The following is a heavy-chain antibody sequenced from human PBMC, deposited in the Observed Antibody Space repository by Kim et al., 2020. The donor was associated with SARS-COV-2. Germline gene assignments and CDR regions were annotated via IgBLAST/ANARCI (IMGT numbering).Heavy chain of an antibody. CDR2: T. Sequence: TSYNPSLKSQVTKSVETSKSQFSLTVNSVTAADTAVYYCARGNGYTGWFDPWGQETLVTVSS. CDR3: ARGNGYTGWFDP. D-gene: IGHD5-12*01. V-gene: IGHV4-34*01. J-gene: IGHJ5*02.